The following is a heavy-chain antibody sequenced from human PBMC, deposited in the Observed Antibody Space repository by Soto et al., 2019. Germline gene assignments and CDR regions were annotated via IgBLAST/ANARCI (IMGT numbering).Heavy chain of an antibody. CDR2: INAGNGNT. CDR3: ARSSSGWPMGDYFDY. J-gene: IGHJ4*02. V-gene: IGHV1-3*01. Sequence: QVQLVQSGAEVKKPGASVKVSCKASGYTFTSYAMHWVRQAPGQRLEWMGWINAGNGNTKYSQKFQGRVTITRDTSASTAYMELSSLRSEDTAVYYCARSSSGWPMGDYFDYWGQGTLVTVSS. D-gene: IGHD6-19*01. CDR1: GYTFTSYA.